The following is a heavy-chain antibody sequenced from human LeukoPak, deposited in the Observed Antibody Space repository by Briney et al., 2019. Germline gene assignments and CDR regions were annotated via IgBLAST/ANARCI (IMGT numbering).Heavy chain of an antibody. CDR1: GFTFSSYA. CDR2: ISGSGGST. J-gene: IGHJ4*02. CDR3: AKGPLLWFGESTYYFDY. Sequence: PGGSLRLSCAASGFTFSSYAMSWVRQAPGKGLEWVSAISGSGGSTYYADSVKGRFTISRDNSKNTLYLQMNSLRAEDTAVYYCAKGPLLWFGESTYYFDYWGQGTLVTVSS. V-gene: IGHV3-23*01. D-gene: IGHD3-10*01.